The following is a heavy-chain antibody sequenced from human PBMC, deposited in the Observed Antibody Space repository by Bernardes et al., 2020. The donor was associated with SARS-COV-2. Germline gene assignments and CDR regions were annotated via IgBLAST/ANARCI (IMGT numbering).Heavy chain of an antibody. CDR1: GYTFTGYY. Sequence: ASVKVSCKASGYTFTGYYIHWVRLAPGQELEWMGWINPNSGGTNYAQKFQGRVTMTRDTSISTAYLELSSLRSDDTAVYYCALPPTNYDRYAMDVWGQGTTVTVSS. V-gene: IGHV1-2*02. CDR3: ALPPTNYDRYAMDV. J-gene: IGHJ6*02. CDR2: INPNSGGT. D-gene: IGHD3-22*01.